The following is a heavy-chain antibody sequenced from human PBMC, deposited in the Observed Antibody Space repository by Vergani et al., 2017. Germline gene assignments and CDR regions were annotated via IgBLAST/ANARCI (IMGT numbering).Heavy chain of an antibody. CDR2: IYSGGST. V-gene: IGHV3-53*01. Sequence: DVQLVESGGGLIQPGGSLRLSCAASGFTVSSNYMSWVRQAPGKGLEWVSVIYSGGSTYYADSVKGRFTISRDNSKNTLYLQMNSLRAEDTAVYYWSRLSKERYYDILTGYYFDYWGQGTLVTVSS. CDR1: GFTVSSNY. J-gene: IGHJ4*02. D-gene: IGHD3-9*01. CDR3: SRLSKERYYDILTGYYFDY.